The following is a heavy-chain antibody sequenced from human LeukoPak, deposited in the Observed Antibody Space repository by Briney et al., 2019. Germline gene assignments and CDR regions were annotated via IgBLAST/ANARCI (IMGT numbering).Heavy chain of an antibody. CDR2: ISGSGGST. V-gene: IGHV3-23*01. CDR1: GFTFSSYA. D-gene: IGHD6-6*01. J-gene: IGHJ4*02. CDR3: AKDAYSSSSPYFDY. Sequence: GGSLRLSCVASGFTFSSYAMTWVRQAPGKGLECVSGISGSGGSTYYADSVKGRFAISRDNSKNTLYLQMNSLRAEDTAVYYCAKDAYSSSSPYFDYWGQGTLVTVSS.